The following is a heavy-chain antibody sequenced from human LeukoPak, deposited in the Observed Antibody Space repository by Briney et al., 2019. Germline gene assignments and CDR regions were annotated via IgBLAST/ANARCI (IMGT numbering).Heavy chain of an antibody. V-gene: IGHV1-69*05. CDR2: IIPISGTA. Sequence: GASVKVSCKASGGTFSSHAIAWVRQAPGQGPEWMGGIIPISGTANYAQKFQGRVTISTDESTSTGYMELTSLTSDDTAVYYCARGLQYQLLKALGYYYMDVWGEGTTVTVSS. CDR3: ARGLQYQLLKALGYYYMDV. CDR1: GGTFSSHA. D-gene: IGHD2-2*01. J-gene: IGHJ6*03.